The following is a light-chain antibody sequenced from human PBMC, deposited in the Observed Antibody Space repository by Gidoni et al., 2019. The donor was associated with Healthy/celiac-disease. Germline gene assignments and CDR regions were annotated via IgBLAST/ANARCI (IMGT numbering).Light chain of an antibody. CDR1: QSVSSSY. J-gene: IGKJ1*01. CDR2: GAS. Sequence: DIVLTQSPGTLSLSPGERATLSCRASQSVSSSYLAWYQQKPGQAPRLLIYGASSRATGFPDRFSGSGSGTDFTLTISRLEPEDFAVYYCQQYGSSPWTFGQGTKVEIK. V-gene: IGKV3-20*01. CDR3: QQYGSSPWT.